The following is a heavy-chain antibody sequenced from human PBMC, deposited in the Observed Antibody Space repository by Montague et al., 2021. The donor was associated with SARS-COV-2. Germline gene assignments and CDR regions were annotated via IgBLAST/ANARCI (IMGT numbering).Heavy chain of an antibody. V-gene: IGHV4-38-2*02. J-gene: IGHJ5*02. CDR1: GYSISSGYY. Sequence: SETLSLTCTVSGYSISSGYYWGWIRQPPGKGLEWIGSIYHSGSTYYNPSLKSRVTISVDTSKNQFSLKLSSVTAADTAVYYCARDCYDYGSGSYQRWFDPWGHGTLVTVSS. CDR2: IYHSGST. CDR3: ARDCYDYGSGSYQRWFDP. D-gene: IGHD3-10*01.